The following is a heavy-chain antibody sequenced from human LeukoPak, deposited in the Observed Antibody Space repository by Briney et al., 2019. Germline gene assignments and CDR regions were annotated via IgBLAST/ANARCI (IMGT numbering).Heavy chain of an antibody. J-gene: IGHJ6*02. D-gene: IGHD5-18*01. CDR3: ARDELNFSLGYSYGQYYYYGMDV. V-gene: IGHV3-23*01. CDR2: ISGSGGST. Sequence: QAGGSLRLSCAASGFTFSNYAMSWVRQAPGKGLEWVSGISGSGGSTYYADSVKGHFTISRDNSKNTLYLQMNSLRAEDTAVYYCARDELNFSLGYSYGQYYYYGMDVWGQGTTVTVSS. CDR1: GFTFSNYA.